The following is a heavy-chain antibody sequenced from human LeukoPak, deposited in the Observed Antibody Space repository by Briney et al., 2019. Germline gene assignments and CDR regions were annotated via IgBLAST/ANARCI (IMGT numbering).Heavy chain of an antibody. J-gene: IGHJ4*02. D-gene: IGHD2-2*01. CDR2: VSSSGSTI. CDR1: GFTFSSYS. CDR3: ARVSLLGPSTSCFYS. Sequence: GGSLRLSCAASGFTFSSYSMNWVRQAPGKGLEWVSYVSSSGSTIYYADSVKGRFTISRDNAKNSLYLQMNSLRAEDTAVYFCARVSLLGPSTSCFYSWGQGTLVTVSS. V-gene: IGHV3-48*04.